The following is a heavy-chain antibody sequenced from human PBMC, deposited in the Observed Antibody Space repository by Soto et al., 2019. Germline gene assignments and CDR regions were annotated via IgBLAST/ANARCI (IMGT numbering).Heavy chain of an antibody. D-gene: IGHD2-15*01. CDR2: IYYSGST. CDR1: GGSLSSYY. CDR3: ARVGVVVVAATPRTDYYYYMDV. Sequence: ETLALTCTVSGGSLSSYYFSWIRQPPGKGLEWIGYIYYSGSTNYNPSLKSRVTISVDTSKNQFSLKLSSVTAADTAVYYCARVGVVVVAATPRTDYYYYMDVWGKGTTVTVSS. V-gene: IGHV4-59*01. J-gene: IGHJ6*03.